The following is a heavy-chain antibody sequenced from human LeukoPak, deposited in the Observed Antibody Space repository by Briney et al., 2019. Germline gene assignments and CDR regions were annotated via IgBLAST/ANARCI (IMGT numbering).Heavy chain of an antibody. D-gene: IGHD3-22*01. CDR2: INPNSGGT. J-gene: IGHJ4*02. Sequence: ASVKVSCKASGYTFTGYYVHWVRQAPGQGLEWMGWINPNSGGTNYAQKFQGRVTMTRDTSISTAYMELSRLRSDDTAVYYCARDGMIVVEGFDYWGQGTLVTVSS. CDR1: GYTFTGYY. V-gene: IGHV1-2*02. CDR3: ARDGMIVVEGFDY.